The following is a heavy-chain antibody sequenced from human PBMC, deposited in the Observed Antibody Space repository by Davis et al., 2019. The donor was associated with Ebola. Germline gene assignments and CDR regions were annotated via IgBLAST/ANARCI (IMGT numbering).Heavy chain of an antibody. CDR1: GGSISSYY. J-gene: IGHJ4*02. Sequence: PSETLSLTCTVSGGSISSYYWSWIRQPPGKGLEWIGYIYYSGSTNYNPSLKSRVTISVDTSKNQFSLKLSSVTAADTAVYYCARVGGKRKVIVQPYYFDYWGQGTLVTVSS. CDR2: IYYSGST. D-gene: IGHD3-22*01. V-gene: IGHV4-59*01. CDR3: ARVGGKRKVIVQPYYFDY.